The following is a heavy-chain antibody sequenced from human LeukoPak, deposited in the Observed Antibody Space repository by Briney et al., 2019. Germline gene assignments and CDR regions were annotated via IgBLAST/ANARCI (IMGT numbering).Heavy chain of an antibody. V-gene: IGHV3-30*18. CDR3: AKPLYPNSGPKVD. J-gene: IGHJ4*02. Sequence: PGGSLRLSCAASGFTFSTYGMHWVRQAPGRGLEWVALISYDGNIKYYPDSVKGRFTISRDNSENTLYLQMNSLRVEDTAVYYCAKPLYPNSGPKVDWGQGTLVTVSS. CDR1: GFTFSTYG. D-gene: IGHD3-10*01. CDR2: ISYDGNIK.